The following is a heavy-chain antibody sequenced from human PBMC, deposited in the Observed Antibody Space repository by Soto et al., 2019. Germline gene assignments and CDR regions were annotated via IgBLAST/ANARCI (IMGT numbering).Heavy chain of an antibody. CDR3: ARDLWGYCGADCYPLDV. CDR2: MYKTGNT. CDR1: GGSISTYY. Sequence: SGTLSLTCTVSGGSISTYYWSWIRQPPGKGLEWIGYMYKTGNTIYNPSLKSRVTISVDTSKNQFSLKLNSVTAADTAVYYCARDLWGYCGADCYPLDVWGQGTTVTVS. V-gene: IGHV4-59*01. D-gene: IGHD2-21*02. J-gene: IGHJ6*02.